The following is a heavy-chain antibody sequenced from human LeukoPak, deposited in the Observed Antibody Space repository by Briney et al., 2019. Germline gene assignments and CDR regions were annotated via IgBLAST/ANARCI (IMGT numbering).Heavy chain of an antibody. CDR2: IYYSGST. J-gene: IGHJ4*02. Sequence: SETLSLTCTVSGGSISSSSYYWGWIRQPPGKGLEWIGSIYYSGSTYYNPSLKSRVTISVDTSQNQFSLKLSSVTAADTAVYYCALITMVRGVFPYYFDYWGQGTLVTVSS. CDR1: GGSISSSSYY. CDR3: ALITMVRGVFPYYFDY. D-gene: IGHD3-10*01. V-gene: IGHV4-39*01.